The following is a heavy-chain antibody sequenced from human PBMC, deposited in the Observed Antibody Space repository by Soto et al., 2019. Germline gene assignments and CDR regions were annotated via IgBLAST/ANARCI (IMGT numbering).Heavy chain of an antibody. J-gene: IGHJ4*02. Sequence: QVQLQESGPGLLKPSGTLSLTCAVSGGSISSNNWWSWVRQPPGKGLEWIGEIFHSGSTHYSPSLKSRVTISVDKSKKYFSLNLTSVTAADTAVYYCARVYSGSYSDSWGQGTLVTVSS. V-gene: IGHV4-4*02. CDR2: IFHSGST. CDR1: GGSISSNNW. CDR3: ARVYSGSYSDS. D-gene: IGHD1-26*01.